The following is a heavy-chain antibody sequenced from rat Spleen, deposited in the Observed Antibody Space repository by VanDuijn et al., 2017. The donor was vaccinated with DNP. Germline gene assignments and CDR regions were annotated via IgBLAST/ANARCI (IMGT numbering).Heavy chain of an antibody. CDR2: IWGEGNT. D-gene: IGHD1-12*02. V-gene: IGHV2-13*01. Sequence: QVQLKESGPGLVQPSQTLSLTCTVSGFSLTSYGVSWVRQRPGKGLEWMGGIWGEGNTNFNSVLKSRLSISRDTSKSQVFLKMNSLKTEDTAIYFCTKKDGSFYYEYYFDYWGQGVMVTVSS. J-gene: IGHJ2*01. CDR1: GFSLTSYG. CDR3: TKKDGSFYYEYYFDY.